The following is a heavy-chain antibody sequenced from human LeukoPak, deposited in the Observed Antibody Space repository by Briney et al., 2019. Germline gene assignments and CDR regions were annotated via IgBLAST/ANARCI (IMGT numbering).Heavy chain of an antibody. J-gene: IGHJ4*02. CDR3: ARRLSSIATSAANDY. CDR1: GSSFSSYW. Sequence: GESLKISCKGSGSSFSSYWIAWVRQMPGKGLEWTGIIHPGNSETTYNPSFRGHVTMSADKSVTTAYLQWSSLEASDTAMYYCARRLSSIATSAANDYWGQGTLVTVSS. V-gene: IGHV5-51*01. CDR2: IHPGNSET. D-gene: IGHD2-15*01.